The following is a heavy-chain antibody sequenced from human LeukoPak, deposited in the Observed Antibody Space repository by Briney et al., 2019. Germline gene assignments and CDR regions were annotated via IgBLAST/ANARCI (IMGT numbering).Heavy chain of an antibody. Sequence: GGSLRLSCAASGFTFSSYAMSWVRQAPGKGLEWVSAISGSGDSTYYADSVKGRFTISRDNSKNTLYLQMNSLRAEDTAVYYCASLVRGVIPSMEFDPWGQGTLVTVSS. CDR3: ASLVRGVIPSMEFDP. CDR1: GFTFSSYA. D-gene: IGHD3-10*01. J-gene: IGHJ5*02. CDR2: ISGSGDST. V-gene: IGHV3-23*01.